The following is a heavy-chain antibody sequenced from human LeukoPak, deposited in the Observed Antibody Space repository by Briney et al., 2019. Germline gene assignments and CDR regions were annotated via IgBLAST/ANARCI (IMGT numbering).Heavy chain of an antibody. CDR2: IWYDGSNK. J-gene: IGHJ4*02. Sequence: GGSLRLSCAASGFTFSSYGMHWVRQAPGKGLEWVAVIWYDGSNKYYADSVKGRFTISRDNSKNTLYLQMNSLRAEDTAVYYCARDNGGGLKFIGGGQGTLVTVSS. D-gene: IGHD5-24*01. CDR3: ARDNGGGLKFIG. V-gene: IGHV3-33*01. CDR1: GFTFSSYG.